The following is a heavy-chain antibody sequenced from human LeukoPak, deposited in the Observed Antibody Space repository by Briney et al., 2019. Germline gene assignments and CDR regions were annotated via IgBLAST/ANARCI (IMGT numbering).Heavy chain of an antibody. CDR1: GGSISSYY. V-gene: IGHV4-59*01. Sequence: NPSETLSLTCTVSGGSISSYYWSWIRQPPGKGLEWIGYISYSGSTNYNPSLKSRVTISVDTSRNQFSLKLSSVTAADTAVYYCARGRLGGSGSYYNVLDYWGQGTLVTVSP. CDR3: ARGRLGGSGSYYNVLDY. CDR2: ISYSGST. J-gene: IGHJ4*02. D-gene: IGHD3-10*01.